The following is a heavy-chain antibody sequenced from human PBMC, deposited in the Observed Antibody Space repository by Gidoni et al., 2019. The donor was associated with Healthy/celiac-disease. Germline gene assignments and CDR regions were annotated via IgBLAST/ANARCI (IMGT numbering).Heavy chain of an antibody. Sequence: QVQLVESGGGVVQPGRSLRLSCAASGFTFSSAGMNWVRQAPGKGLEWVAVIWYDGINKYYADSVKGRFTISRDNSKNTLYLQMNSLRAEDTAVYYCARERTSLRRGLLYGMDVWGQGTTVTVSS. D-gene: IGHD2-8*01. J-gene: IGHJ6*02. V-gene: IGHV3-33*01. CDR2: IWYDGINK. CDR3: ARERTSLRRGLLYGMDV. CDR1: GFTFSSAG.